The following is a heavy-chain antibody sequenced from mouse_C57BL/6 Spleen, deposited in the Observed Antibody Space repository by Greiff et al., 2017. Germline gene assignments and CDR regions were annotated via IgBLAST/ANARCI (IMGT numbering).Heavy chain of an antibody. V-gene: IGHV1-82*01. CDR1: GYAFSSSW. D-gene: IGHD4-1*01. J-gene: IGHJ2*01. CDR2: IYPGDGDT. CDR3: ARSRTGTYYFDY. Sequence: QVQLKQSGPELVKPGASVKISCKASGYAFSSSWMNWVKQRPGKGLEWIGRIYPGDGDTNYNGKFKGKATLTADKSSSTAYMQLSSLTSEDSAVYFCARSRTGTYYFDYWGQGTTLTVSS.